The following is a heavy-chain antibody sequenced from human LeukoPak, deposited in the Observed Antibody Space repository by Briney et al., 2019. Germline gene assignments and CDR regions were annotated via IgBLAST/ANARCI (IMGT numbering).Heavy chain of an antibody. CDR3: ARAGYYDFWSGYQYYFDY. CDR1: GFTVSSNY. J-gene: IGHJ4*02. CDR2: IYSGGST. D-gene: IGHD3-3*01. V-gene: IGHV3-53*01. Sequence: GGSLRLSCAASGFTVSSNYMSWVRQAPGKGLEWVSVIYSGGSTYYADSVKGRFTISRDNSKNTLYLQMNSLRAEDTAVYYCARAGYYDFWSGYQYYFDYWGQGTLVTVSS.